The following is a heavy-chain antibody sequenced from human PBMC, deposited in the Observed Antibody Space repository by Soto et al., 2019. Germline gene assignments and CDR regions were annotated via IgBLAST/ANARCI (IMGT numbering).Heavy chain of an antibody. J-gene: IGHJ5*02. D-gene: IGHD6-6*01. CDR1: GFTFSSYA. Sequence: GSLRLSCAASGFTFSSYAMSWVRQAPGKGLEWVSAISGSGGSTYYADSVKGRFTISRDNSKNTLYLQMNSLRAEDTAVYYCAKDLGAARPDFNWFDPWGQGTLVTVSS. V-gene: IGHV3-23*01. CDR2: ISGSGGST. CDR3: AKDLGAARPDFNWFDP.